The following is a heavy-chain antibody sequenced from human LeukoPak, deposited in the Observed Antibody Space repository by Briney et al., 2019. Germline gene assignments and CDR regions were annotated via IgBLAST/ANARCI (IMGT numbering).Heavy chain of an antibody. V-gene: IGHV3-9*01. D-gene: IGHD3-9*01. CDR2: ISWNSDTI. CDR3: AKDKTGFFDWLSNFDY. J-gene: IGHJ4*02. CDR1: GFTFDDYA. Sequence: GRSLRLSCSASGFTFDDYAMHWVRQAPGTGLEWVSGISWNSDTIGYADSVKGRFTISRDNAKNSLYLQMNSLRAEDTALYYCAKDKTGFFDWLSNFDYWGQGTLVTVSS.